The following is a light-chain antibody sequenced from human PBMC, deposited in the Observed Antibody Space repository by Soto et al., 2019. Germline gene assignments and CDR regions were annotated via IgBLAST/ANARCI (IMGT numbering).Light chain of an antibody. V-gene: IGKV3-15*01. CDR3: QQYDNWPPT. CDR1: QNIRNN. CDR2: GAS. J-gene: IGKJ4*01. Sequence: EIVLTQSPGTLSLSPGERATLSCRTSQNIRNNLAWYQQRPGQAPTLLIYGASTRATGVPASFRGSGSGTEFTLTINGLQSEDFALYWCQQYDNWPPTFGGGTKVDIK.